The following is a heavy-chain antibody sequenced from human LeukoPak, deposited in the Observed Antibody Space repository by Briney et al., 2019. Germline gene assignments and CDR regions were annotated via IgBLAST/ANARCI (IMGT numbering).Heavy chain of an antibody. CDR3: ARDSRLGEMFIDY. CDR1: GFTFSSYS. Sequence: GGSLRLSCAASGFTFSSYSMNWVRQVPGKGLEWVSSISSSSSYIYYADSVKGRFTISRDNAKNSLYLQMNSLRAEDTAVYYCARDSRLGEMFIDYWGQGTLVTVSS. D-gene: IGHD4-17*01. V-gene: IGHV3-21*01. CDR2: ISSSSSYI. J-gene: IGHJ4*02.